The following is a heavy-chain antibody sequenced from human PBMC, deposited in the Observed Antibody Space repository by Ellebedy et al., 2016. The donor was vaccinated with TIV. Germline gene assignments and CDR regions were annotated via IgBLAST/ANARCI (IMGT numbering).Heavy chain of an antibody. CDR2: INPNSGNT. D-gene: IGHD3-10*02. V-gene: IGHV1-8*01. CDR3: ARDFEFMIYVNGGEYYRYAFDV. CDR1: GYAFTSYD. Sequence: AASVKVSCKASGYAFTSYDINWVRQAPGQGLEWMGWINPNSGNTGYAQKFQGRVTITRDDSISTAYLELSRLTSEDTAVYYCARDFEFMIYVNGGEYYRYAFDVWGQGTTVTVAS. J-gene: IGHJ6*02.